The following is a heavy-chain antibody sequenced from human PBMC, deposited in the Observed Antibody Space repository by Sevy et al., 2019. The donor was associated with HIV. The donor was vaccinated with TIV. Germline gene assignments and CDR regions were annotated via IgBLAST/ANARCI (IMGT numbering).Heavy chain of an antibody. Sequence: GGSLRLSCVASGFTFSNVWMSWVRQAPGKGLEWTSYISGSDGTIYYADSVKGRFTISRDNAKNSLHLQMNSLRAEDTAVYYCARDHVKDGDLGDYYYYAMDVWGQGTTVTVSS. V-gene: IGHV3-11*01. CDR1: GFTFSNVW. CDR3: ARDHVKDGDLGDYYYYAMDV. CDR2: ISGSDGTI. J-gene: IGHJ6*02. D-gene: IGHD4-17*01.